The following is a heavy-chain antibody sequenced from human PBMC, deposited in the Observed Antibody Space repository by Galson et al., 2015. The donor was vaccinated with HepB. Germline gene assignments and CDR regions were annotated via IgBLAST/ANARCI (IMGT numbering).Heavy chain of an antibody. CDR1: GFTFSSYS. V-gene: IGHV3-21*01. CDR2: ISSSSSYI. CDR3: ASLFKAGKWELPGAYYYYGMDV. D-gene: IGHD1-26*01. Sequence: SLRLSCAASGFTFSSYSMNWVRQAPGKGLEWVSSISSSSSYIYYADSVKGRFTISRDNAKNSLYLQMNSLRAEDTAVYYCASLFKAGKWELPGAYYYYGMDVWGQGTTVTVSS. J-gene: IGHJ6*02.